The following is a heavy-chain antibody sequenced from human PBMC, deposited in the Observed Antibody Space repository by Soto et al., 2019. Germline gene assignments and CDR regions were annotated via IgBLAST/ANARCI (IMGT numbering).Heavy chain of an antibody. D-gene: IGHD1-7*01. CDR3: ARSDTYNWNYGYYYYGMDV. Sequence: SVKVSCKASGGTFSSYAISWVRQAPGQGLEWMGGIIPIFGTANYAQKFQGRVTITADESTSAAYMELSSLRSEDTAVYYCARSDTYNWNYGYYYYGMDVWGQGTTVTVSS. V-gene: IGHV1-69*13. CDR1: GGTFSSYA. J-gene: IGHJ6*02. CDR2: IIPIFGTA.